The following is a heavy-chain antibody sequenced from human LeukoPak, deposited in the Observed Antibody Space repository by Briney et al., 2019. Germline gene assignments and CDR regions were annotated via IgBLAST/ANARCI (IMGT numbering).Heavy chain of an antibody. CDR3: ARELTH. Sequence: PGGSLRLSCAASGFTFDDDAMHWVRQAPGKGLEWVSGISWNSGSIGYADSVKGRFTISRDNAKNSLYLQMNSLRAEDTAVYYCARELTHWGQGTLVTVSS. V-gene: IGHV3-9*01. CDR2: ISWNSGSI. CDR1: GFTFDDDA. J-gene: IGHJ4*02. D-gene: IGHD4/OR15-4a*01.